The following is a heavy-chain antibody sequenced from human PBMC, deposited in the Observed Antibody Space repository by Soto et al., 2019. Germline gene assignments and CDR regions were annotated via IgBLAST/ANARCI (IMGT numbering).Heavy chain of an antibody. D-gene: IGHD2-15*01. V-gene: IGHV3-13*01. CDR2: IGTAGDT. CDR3: ARGPVSGGSWWWIDL. Sequence: PGGSLRLSCAASGFTFSSYDMHWVRQATGKSLEWVSAIGTAGDTYYPGSVKGRFTISRENAKNSLYLQMNSLRAGDTAVYYCARGPVSGGSWWWIDLSGQGTLVTVSS. CDR1: GFTFSSYD. J-gene: IGHJ5*02.